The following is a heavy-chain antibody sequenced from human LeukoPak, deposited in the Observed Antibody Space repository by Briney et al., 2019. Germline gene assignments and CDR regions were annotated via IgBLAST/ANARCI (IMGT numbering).Heavy chain of an antibody. CDR2: INHDGTAT. J-gene: IGHJ4*02. Sequence: GGSLRLSCAASGFTFNYFWMHWVRQVPGKGPVWVSGINHDGTATYYADSVKGRFTISRDNAKNTVYLQMNGLRAEDTSVYFCATVSEDWGQGTLVTVSS. CDR3: ATVSED. CDR1: GFTFNYFW. V-gene: IGHV3-74*01.